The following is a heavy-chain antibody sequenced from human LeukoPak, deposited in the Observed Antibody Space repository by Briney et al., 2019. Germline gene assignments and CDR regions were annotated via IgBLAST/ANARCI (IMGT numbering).Heavy chain of an antibody. Sequence: GGSLSLSCAASGFIFSSYGMHWVRQAQGRGWGGGPFIGNVGSKKYYADSVKGRFTISRDNSKNTVYLQMNSLRVEGTAVYYCAKDQNWEGGYWGQGTLVTVSS. J-gene: IGHJ4*02. V-gene: IGHV3-30*02. D-gene: IGHD7-27*01. CDR2: IGNVGSKK. CDR3: AKDQNWEGGY. CDR1: GFIFSSYG.